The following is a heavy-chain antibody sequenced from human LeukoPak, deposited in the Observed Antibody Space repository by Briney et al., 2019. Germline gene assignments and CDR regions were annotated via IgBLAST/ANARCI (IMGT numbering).Heavy chain of an antibody. D-gene: IGHD2-2*01. Sequence: GGSLRLSCAASGFTVSTNYMSWVRQAPGKGLEWVSVIYSGGTTNYADSAKGRFTISRDNSKNTVYLQMNSLRAEDTAVYYCARDYQNYYYGMDVWGQGTTVTVSS. V-gene: IGHV3-53*01. CDR3: ARDYQNYYYGMDV. J-gene: IGHJ6*02. CDR1: GFTVSTNY. CDR2: IYSGGTT.